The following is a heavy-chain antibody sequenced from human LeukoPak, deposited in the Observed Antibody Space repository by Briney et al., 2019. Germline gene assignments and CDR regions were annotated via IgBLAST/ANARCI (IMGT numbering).Heavy chain of an antibody. CDR1: GGSISSSSYY. CDR2: IYYSGST. CDR3: ARYVRGRVATEMGFWFDP. V-gene: IGHV4-39*07. J-gene: IGHJ5*02. D-gene: IGHD3-10*01. Sequence: SETLSLTCTVSGGSISSSSYYWGWIRQPPGKGLEWIGSIYYSGSTYYNPSLKSRVTISVDRSKNQFSLKLSSVTAADTAVYYCARYVRGRVATEMGFWFDPWGQGTLVTVSS.